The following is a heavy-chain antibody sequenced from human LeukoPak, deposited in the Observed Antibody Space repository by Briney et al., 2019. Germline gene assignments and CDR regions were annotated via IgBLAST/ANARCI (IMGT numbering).Heavy chain of an antibody. D-gene: IGHD2-2*01. CDR1: GYTFTSYD. CDR3: ARAGYCSSTSWSWFDP. Sequence: ASVKVSCKASGYTFTSYDINWVRQATGQGLEWMGWMNPNSGNTGYTQKFQGRVTMTRNTSISTAYMAQSSLRSEDTAVYYWARAGYCSSTSWSWFDPWGQGTLVTVSS. J-gene: IGHJ5*02. V-gene: IGHV1-8*01. CDR2: MNPNSGNT.